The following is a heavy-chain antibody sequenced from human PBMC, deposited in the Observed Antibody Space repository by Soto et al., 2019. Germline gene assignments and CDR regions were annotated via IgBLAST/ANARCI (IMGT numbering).Heavy chain of an antibody. CDR3: ARFSRDLPYYGMDV. CDR2: ISYDGSNK. Sequence: LRLSCAASGFTFSSYAMHWVRQAPGKGLEWVAVISYDGSNKYYADSVKGRFTISRDNSKNTLYLQMNSLRAEDTAVYYCARFSRDLPYYGMDVWGQGTTVTV. V-gene: IGHV3-30-3*01. J-gene: IGHJ6*02. CDR1: GFTFSSYA.